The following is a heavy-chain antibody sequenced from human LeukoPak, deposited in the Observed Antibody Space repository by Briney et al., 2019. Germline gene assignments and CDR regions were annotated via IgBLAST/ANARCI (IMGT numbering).Heavy chain of an antibody. D-gene: IGHD1-26*01. Sequence: ASVKVSCKASGYTFTGYYMHWVRQAPGQGLEWMGWINPNSGGTNYAQKFQGWVTMTRDTSISTAYMELSRLRSDDTAVYYCARDLDSGSYYALPGPHWGQGTLVTVSS. CDR1: GYTFTGYY. CDR3: ARDLDSGSYYALPGPH. V-gene: IGHV1-2*04. CDR2: INPNSGGT. J-gene: IGHJ4*02.